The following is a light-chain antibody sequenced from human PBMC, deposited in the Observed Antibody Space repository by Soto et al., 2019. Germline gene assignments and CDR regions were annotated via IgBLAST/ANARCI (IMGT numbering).Light chain of an antibody. V-gene: IGKV3-20*01. Sequence: EIVLTQSPGTLSLSPGERATLSCRASQSVSSSRLGWYQQKPGQTPRLLIYGASSRAAGIPDRFSGSGSGTDFTLTISRLEPEDFAVYYCQQYDGSPITFGQGTRLEIK. CDR1: QSVSSSR. CDR3: QQYDGSPIT. CDR2: GAS. J-gene: IGKJ5*01.